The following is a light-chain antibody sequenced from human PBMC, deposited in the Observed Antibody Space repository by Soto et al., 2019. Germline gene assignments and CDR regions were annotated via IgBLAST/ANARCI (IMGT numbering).Light chain of an antibody. J-gene: IGKJ1*01. CDR2: GAS. V-gene: IGKV3-15*01. Sequence: EIVMTQSPATLSVSPGERATLSCRASQNISSNLAWYQQKPGQAPRVLIDGASTRATGIPARFSGSGSGTELALTISSLQYEDFAVYYSQQYNNWVWTFGQGTKVEIK. CDR1: QNISSN. CDR3: QQYNNWVWT.